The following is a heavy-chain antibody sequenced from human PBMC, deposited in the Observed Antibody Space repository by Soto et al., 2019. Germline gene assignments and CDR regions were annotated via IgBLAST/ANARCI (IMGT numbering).Heavy chain of an antibody. D-gene: IGHD2-8*01. Sequence: SETLSLTCTASGGSISSGGYYWWWISQLPGKGLEWIASVYSSGRTYYNPSLKSRVYRSLDTSKTHFSLNLSSATAADTAVYYCARDNNGFNKAFDIWGQGARGTVSS. CDR2: VYSSGRT. V-gene: IGHV4-31*03. CDR3: ARDNNGFNKAFDI. CDR1: GGSISSGGYY. J-gene: IGHJ3*02.